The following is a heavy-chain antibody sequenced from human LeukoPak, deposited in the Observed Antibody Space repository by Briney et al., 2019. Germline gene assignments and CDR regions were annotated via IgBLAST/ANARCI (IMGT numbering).Heavy chain of an antibody. D-gene: IGHD6-13*01. CDR1: GFTFCSYS. J-gene: IGHJ5*02. CDR3: ARVRAAAGTGWFDP. V-gene: IGHV3-21*01. Sequence: KAGGSLRLSCAASGFTFCSYSMNWVRQAPGKGLEWVSSISSSSSYIYYADSVKGRFTISRDNAKNSLYLQMNSLRAEDTAVYYCARVRAAAGTGWFDPWGQGTLVTVSS. CDR2: ISSSSSYI.